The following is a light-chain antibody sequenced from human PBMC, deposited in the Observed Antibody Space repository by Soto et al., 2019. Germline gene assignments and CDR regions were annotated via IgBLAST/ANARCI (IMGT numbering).Light chain of an antibody. CDR2: GSS. Sequence: EIVLTQSPDTLSLSPGDRATLSCRASQSVSSNYVAWYQQKPGQAPRLLTHGSSSRATGIPDRFSGRGFGTDFTLVISRLEPEDFVVYYCQQYGSSPFTFGQGTKVDIK. V-gene: IGKV3-20*01. CDR3: QQYGSSPFT. J-gene: IGKJ2*01. CDR1: QSVSSNY.